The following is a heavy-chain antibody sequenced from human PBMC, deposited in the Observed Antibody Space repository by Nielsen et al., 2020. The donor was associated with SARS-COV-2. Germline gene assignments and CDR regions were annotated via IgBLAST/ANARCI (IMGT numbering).Heavy chain of an antibody. J-gene: IGHJ3*02. V-gene: IGHV5-10-1*01. CDR1: GYSFSNYW. D-gene: IGHD3-9*01. Sequence: GESLKISCKVSGYSFSNYWISWVRQTPGKGLEWMGRIDPSDSYTNYSPSFQGHVIISADKSISTAYLQWSSLKASDTAMYYCASTDYDILTGYSRDAFDIWGQGTMVTVSS. CDR3: ASTDYDILTGYSRDAFDI. CDR2: IDPSDSYT.